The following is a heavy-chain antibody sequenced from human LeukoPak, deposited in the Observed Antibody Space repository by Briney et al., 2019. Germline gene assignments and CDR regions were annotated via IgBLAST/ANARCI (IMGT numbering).Heavy chain of an antibody. Sequence: GGSLRLSCAASGFTFSDYYMSWIRQAPGRGLEWVSYISSSGSTIYYADSVKGRFTISRDNAKNSLYLQMNSLRAEDTAVYYCARVGGYYYADDAFDIWGQGTMVTVSS. V-gene: IGHV3-11*04. J-gene: IGHJ3*02. CDR1: GFTFSDYY. CDR2: ISSSGSTI. D-gene: IGHD3-22*01. CDR3: ARVGGYYYADDAFDI.